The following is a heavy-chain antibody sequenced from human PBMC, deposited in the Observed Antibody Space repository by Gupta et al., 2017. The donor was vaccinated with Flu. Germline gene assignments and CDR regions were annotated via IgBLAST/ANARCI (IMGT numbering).Heavy chain of an antibody. J-gene: IGHJ3*02. CDR1: GFTFSSYA. CDR3: ATSADCSSTSCYGPSAFDI. D-gene: IGHD2-2*01. V-gene: IGHV3-23*01. Sequence: EVQLLESGGGLVQPGGSLRLSCAASGFTFSSYAVSWVRQAPGQVLGWVSAISGSGGSTYYADSVKGRFTISRDNSKNTLYLQMNSLRAEDTAVYYCATSADCSSTSCYGPSAFDIWGQGTMVTVSS. CDR2: ISGSGGST.